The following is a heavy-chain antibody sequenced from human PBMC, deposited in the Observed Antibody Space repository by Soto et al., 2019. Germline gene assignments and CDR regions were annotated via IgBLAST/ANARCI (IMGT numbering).Heavy chain of an antibody. J-gene: IGHJ6*02. Sequence: GGSLRLSCAAPGFTFSSYAMSWVRQAPGKGLEWVSAISGSGGSTYYADSVKGRFTISRDNSKNTLYLQMNSLRAEDTAVYYCAKSVDTAMVDDYYYYYGMDVWGQGTTVTVSS. CDR2: ISGSGGST. CDR1: GFTFSSYA. CDR3: AKSVDTAMVDDYYYYYGMDV. V-gene: IGHV3-23*01. D-gene: IGHD5-18*01.